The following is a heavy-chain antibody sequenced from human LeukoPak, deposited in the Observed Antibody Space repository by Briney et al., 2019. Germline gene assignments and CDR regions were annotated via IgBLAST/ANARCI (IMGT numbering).Heavy chain of an antibody. J-gene: IGHJ6*02. CDR3: ARDYDYVWGSYPQPYGMDV. D-gene: IGHD3-16*02. V-gene: IGHV4-4*07. Sequence: PSETLSLTCTLSGVSISSYYWSWLRQPAGKGLEWIGRIYTSGSTNYNPSLKSRVTMSVDTSKTQFSLKLSSVTAADTAVYYCARDYDYVWGSYPQPYGMDVWGQGTTVTISS. CDR1: GVSISSYY. CDR2: IYTSGST.